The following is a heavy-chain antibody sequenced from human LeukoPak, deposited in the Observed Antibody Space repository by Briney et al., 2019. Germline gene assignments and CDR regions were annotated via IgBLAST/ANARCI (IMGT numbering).Heavy chain of an antibody. J-gene: IGHJ4*02. V-gene: IGHV3-23*01. CDR3: GKGRVSE. CDR1: GFPFNTQD. Sequence: PRGSLRLSCAASGFPFNTQDMRWVRQAPGKGLEWVSSIHADGVGTFYADSVRGRFTISRDNSKNTLDLQMNSLRVEDTAVYYCGKGRVSEWGQGTLVTVSS. D-gene: IGHD6-19*01. CDR2: IHADGVGT.